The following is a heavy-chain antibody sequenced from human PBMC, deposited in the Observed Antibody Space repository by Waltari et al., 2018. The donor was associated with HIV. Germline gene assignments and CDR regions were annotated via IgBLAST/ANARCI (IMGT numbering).Heavy chain of an antibody. Sequence: QVQLVQSGAEVKKPGASVKVSCKASGYTFTRYAMHWGRQAPGQRLEWMGWINAGNGDTKHSQKFQGRVTITRDTSASTAYMELSSLISEDTAVYYCARDRYYDILIGSYYFDYWGQGTLVTVSS. D-gene: IGHD3-9*01. CDR1: GYTFTRYA. J-gene: IGHJ4*02. CDR3: ARDRYYDILIGSYYFDY. V-gene: IGHV1-3*01. CDR2: INAGNGDT.